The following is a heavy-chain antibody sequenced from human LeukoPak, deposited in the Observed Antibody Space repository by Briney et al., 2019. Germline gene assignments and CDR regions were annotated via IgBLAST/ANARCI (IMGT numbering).Heavy chain of an antibody. Sequence: PSETLSLTCAVYGGSFSGYYWSWIRQRPGKGLEWIGEINHSGSTNYNPSLKSRVTISVDTSKNQFSLKLSSVTAADTAVYYCARATDALNWFDPWGQGTLVTVSS. CDR1: GGSFSGYY. CDR3: ARATDALNWFDP. V-gene: IGHV4-34*01. J-gene: IGHJ5*02. D-gene: IGHD2-8*01. CDR2: INHSGST.